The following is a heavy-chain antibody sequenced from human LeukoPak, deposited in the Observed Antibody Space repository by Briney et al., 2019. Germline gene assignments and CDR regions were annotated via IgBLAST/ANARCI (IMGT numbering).Heavy chain of an antibody. J-gene: IGHJ5*02. CDR3: ARVGLLQTPDP. Sequence: PSETLSLTCTVSGGSISSYYWNWIRQPPGKGLEWIGYIYYSGRTNYNPSLKSRVTISVDTSKNQFSLKLSSVTAADTAVYYCARVGLLQTPDPWGQGTLVTVSS. CDR2: IYYSGRT. V-gene: IGHV4-59*08. D-gene: IGHD2-15*01. CDR1: GGSISSYY.